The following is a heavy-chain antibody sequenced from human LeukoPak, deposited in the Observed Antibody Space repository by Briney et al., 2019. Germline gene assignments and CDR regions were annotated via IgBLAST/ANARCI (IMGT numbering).Heavy chain of an antibody. V-gene: IGHV4-39*01. J-gene: IGHJ4*02. D-gene: IGHD2-2*01. CDR2: IYYSGST. Sequence: PSETLSLTCTVSGGSFSSNSYNWGWLRQPPGKGREWIGSIYYSGSTYYNPSLKSLVTISVDTSKNQFSLKLSSVTAADTAVYYCARQVVVVPAAMDYWGQGTLVTVSS. CDR3: ARQVVVVPAAMDY. CDR1: GGSFSSNSYN.